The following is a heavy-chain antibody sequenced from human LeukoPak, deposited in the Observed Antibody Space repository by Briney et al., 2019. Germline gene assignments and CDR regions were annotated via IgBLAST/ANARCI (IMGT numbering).Heavy chain of an antibody. Sequence: PGGSLRLSCAASGFTFSSYWMSWVRQAPGKGLEWVANIKQDGSEKYYVDSVKGRFTISRDNAKNSLYLQMNSLRAEDTAVYYCARAVWNDRPYYYYGMDVWGQGTTVTVSS. D-gene: IGHD1-1*01. CDR2: IKQDGSEK. J-gene: IGHJ6*02. V-gene: IGHV3-7*01. CDR3: ARAVWNDRPYYYYGMDV. CDR1: GFTFSSYW.